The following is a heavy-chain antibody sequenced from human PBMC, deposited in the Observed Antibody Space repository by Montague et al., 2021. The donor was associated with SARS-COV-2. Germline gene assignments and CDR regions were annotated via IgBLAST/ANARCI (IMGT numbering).Heavy chain of an antibody. CDR1: GCSISGDNYY. D-gene: IGHD6-19*01. J-gene: IGHJ6*02. Sequence: TLSLTCTVSGCSISGDNYYWTWIRQPPGKVLEWIAYIYYTGSTYYNPSLQSRLRTSLATSKNQFSLTLTSVTAAATALYFCARDAVGGLDVWGQGTTVTVPS. V-gene: IGHV4-31*03. CDR2: IYYTGST. CDR3: ARDAVGGLDV.